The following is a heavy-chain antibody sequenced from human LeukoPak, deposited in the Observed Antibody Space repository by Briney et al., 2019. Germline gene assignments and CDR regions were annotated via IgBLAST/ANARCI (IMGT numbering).Heavy chain of an antibody. D-gene: IGHD2-2*01. J-gene: IGHJ5*02. CDR1: GGSVSSGSYY. CDR3: ARDTPRYCSSTSCRIGDTYWFDP. CDR2: IYYSGST. Sequence: SQTLSLTCTVSGGSVSSGSYYWSWIRQPPGKGLEWMGNIYYSGSTNYNPSLKSRITISVYTSKNQFSLKLSSVIAADTAVYYCARDTPRYCSSTSCRIGDTYWFDPWGQGTLVTVSS. V-gene: IGHV4-61*01.